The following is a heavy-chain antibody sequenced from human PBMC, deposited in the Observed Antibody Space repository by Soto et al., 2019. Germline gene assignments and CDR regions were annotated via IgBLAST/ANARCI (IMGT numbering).Heavy chain of an antibody. CDR2: IIPIFGIA. D-gene: IGHD1-26*01. J-gene: IGHJ5*02. CDR1: GGTFSSYA. Sequence: QVQLVQSGAEVKKPGSSVKVSCKAYGGTFSSYAISWVRQAPGQGLEWMGGIIPIFGIATYAQKFQGRVTITADKSTSTAYMELSSLRSEDTAVYYCARTSRYSVSAGWFDHWGQGTLVTVSS. V-gene: IGHV1-69*17. CDR3: ARTSRYSVSAGWFDH.